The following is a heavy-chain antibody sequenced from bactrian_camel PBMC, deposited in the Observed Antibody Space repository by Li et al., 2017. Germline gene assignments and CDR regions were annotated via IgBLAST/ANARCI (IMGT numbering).Heavy chain of an antibody. CDR2: IGSDRAT. D-gene: IGHD3*01. CDR1: GYTDDGHC. Sequence: VRAGTSLTLTCVTSGYTDDGHCMGWFRQVPGKQREKVALIGSDRATHYSQSVKGRFTISKDSAKNTLYLQMNNLKPEDTAMYYCGVDTGAPPEDLDSWVQWIDSWGQGTQVTVS. J-gene: IGHJ4*01. V-gene: IGHV3S55*01. CDR3: GVDTGAPPEDLDSWVQWIDS.